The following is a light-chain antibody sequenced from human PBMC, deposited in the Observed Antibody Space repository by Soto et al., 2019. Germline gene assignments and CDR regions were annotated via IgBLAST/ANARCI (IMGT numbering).Light chain of an antibody. V-gene: IGKV1-12*01. CDR1: QDIGRR. CDR2: TVS. J-gene: IGKJ1*01. Sequence: DIQMTQSPSFVSASIGDRVTITCRASQDIGRRLAWLQQKPGKAPRLLTQTVSTLQVGVPARFGGGGSGKEFLLPISSLAPDDFAIYYCLRVANFPRTFGQGTTVDLK. CDR3: LRVANFPRT.